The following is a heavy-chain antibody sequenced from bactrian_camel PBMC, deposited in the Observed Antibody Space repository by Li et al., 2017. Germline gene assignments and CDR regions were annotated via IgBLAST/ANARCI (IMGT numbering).Heavy chain of an antibody. CDR3: AADEGLWDGLGTCGAYIR. CDR1: VLRYSRYC. J-gene: IGHJ4*01. Sequence: HVQLVESGGGSVQAGGSLRLSCATSVLRYSRYCMGWFRQAPGKEREEVAAIGSGGITRYADSVKGRFTISKDNAKNTLYLRMDSLKPEDTAMHYCAADEGLWDGLGTCGAYIRWGQGTQVTVS. V-gene: IGHV3S55*01. D-gene: IGHD3*01. CDR2: IGSGGIT.